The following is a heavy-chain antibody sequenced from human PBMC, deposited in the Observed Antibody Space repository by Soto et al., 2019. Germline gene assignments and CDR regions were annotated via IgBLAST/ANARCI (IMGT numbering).Heavy chain of an antibody. Sequence: GGSLRLSCAASGFTFDDYTMHWVRQAPGKGLEWVSLISWDGGSTYYADSVKGRFTISRDNSKNSLYLQMNSLRTEDTALYYCAKDITDCSGGSCYSDSSYYYGMDVWGQGTTVTVSS. J-gene: IGHJ6*02. CDR2: ISWDGGST. V-gene: IGHV3-43*01. D-gene: IGHD2-15*01. CDR1: GFTFDDYT. CDR3: AKDITDCSGGSCYSDSSYYYGMDV.